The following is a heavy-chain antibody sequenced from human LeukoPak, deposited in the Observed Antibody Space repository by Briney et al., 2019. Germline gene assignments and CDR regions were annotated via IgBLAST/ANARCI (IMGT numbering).Heavy chain of an antibody. CDR1: GGTFSSYA. CDR3: ARDGAYGDYVGGFDY. D-gene: IGHD4-17*01. J-gene: IGHJ4*02. V-gene: IGHV1-69*13. CDR2: IIPIFGTA. Sequence: VKVSCKASGGTFSSYAISWVRPAPGQGLEWMGRIIPIFGTANYAQKFQGRVTITTDESTSTAYMELSSLRSEDTAVYYCARDGAYGDYVGGFDYWGQGTLVTVSS.